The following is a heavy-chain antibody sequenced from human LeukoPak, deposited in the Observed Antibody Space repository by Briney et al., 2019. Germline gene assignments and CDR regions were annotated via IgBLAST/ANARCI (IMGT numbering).Heavy chain of an antibody. J-gene: IGHJ6*03. CDR2: TIPIFGTT. CDR3: ARGSWNDVGYYYHYYMDV. D-gene: IGHD1-1*01. CDR1: GGSFSSHA. Sequence: ASVKVSCKASGGSFSSHAITWVRQAPGQWLEWMGGTIPIFGTTNYAQMFQGRVTITTDESTSTAYMELSSLTSEDTAVYYCARGSWNDVGYYYHYYMDVWGKGTTVTVSS. V-gene: IGHV1-69*05.